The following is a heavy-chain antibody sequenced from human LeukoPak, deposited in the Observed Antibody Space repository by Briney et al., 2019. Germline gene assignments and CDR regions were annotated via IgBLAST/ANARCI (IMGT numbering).Heavy chain of an antibody. CDR3: ARDRPMYGMDV. V-gene: IGHV3-53*01. D-gene: IGHD2-2*01. CDR2: IYSGGST. J-gene: IGHJ6*02. Sequence: PGRSLRLSCAASGFTFSSYAMHWVRQAPGKGLEWVSVIYSGGSTYYADSVKGRFTISRDNSKNTLYLQMNSLRAEDTAVYYCARDRPMYGMDVWGQGTTVTVSS. CDR1: GFTFSSYA.